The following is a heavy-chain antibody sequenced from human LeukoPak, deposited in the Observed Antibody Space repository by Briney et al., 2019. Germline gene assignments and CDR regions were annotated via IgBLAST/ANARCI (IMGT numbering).Heavy chain of an antibody. CDR2: INPSGGST. J-gene: IGHJ4*02. CDR3: ARDRFVVGATTPGDY. D-gene: IGHD1-26*01. CDR1: RYTFTSYY. V-gene: IGHV1-46*01. Sequence: ASVKVSCKASRYTFTSYYMHWVRQAPGQGLEWMGIINPSGGSTSYAQKFQGRVTMTRDTSTSTVYMELSSLRSEDTAVYYCARDRFVVGATTPGDYWGQGTLVTVSS.